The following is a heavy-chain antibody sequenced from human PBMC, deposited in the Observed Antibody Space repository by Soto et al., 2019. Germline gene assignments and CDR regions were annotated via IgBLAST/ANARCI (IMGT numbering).Heavy chain of an antibody. Sequence: GGSLRLSCAASGFTLSSYWMHWVRQAPGKGQVWVSRINSDGRITSYADSVKGRFTISRDNAKNTLYLQMNSLRAEDTAVYYCVRSSGWPDYWGQGTLVTVSS. D-gene: IGHD6-19*01. CDR2: INSDGRIT. CDR3: VRSSGWPDY. J-gene: IGHJ4*02. V-gene: IGHV3-74*01. CDR1: GFTLSSYW.